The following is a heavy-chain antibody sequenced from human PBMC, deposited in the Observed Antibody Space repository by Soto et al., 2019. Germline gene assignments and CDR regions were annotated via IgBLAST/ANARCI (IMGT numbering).Heavy chain of an antibody. J-gene: IGHJ4*02. Sequence: GGSLRLSCAASGFTFSGHGMHWVRQAPGKGLEWVAVISFDGSNKYYADSVKGRFTISRDNSKNTLYLQMHSLRAEDTAVYYCAKETYYYNSSSYSWPRDFDYWGQGTLVTVSS. CDR3: AKETYYYNSSSYSWPRDFDY. CDR2: ISFDGSNK. D-gene: IGHD3-22*01. CDR1: GFTFSGHG. V-gene: IGHV3-30*18.